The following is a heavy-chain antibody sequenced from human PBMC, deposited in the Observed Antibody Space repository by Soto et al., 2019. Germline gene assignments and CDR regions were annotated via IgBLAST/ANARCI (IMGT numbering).Heavy chain of an antibody. V-gene: IGHV4-39*01. CDR1: GGSISSSSYY. CDR3: ASAPSYYYYGMDV. J-gene: IGHJ6*02. Sequence: SETLSLTCTVSGGSISSSSYYWGWIRQPPGKGLEWIGSIYYSGSTYYNPSLKGRVTISVDTSKNQFSLKLSSVTAADTAVYYCASAPSYYYYGMDVWGQGTTVTVSS. CDR2: IYYSGST.